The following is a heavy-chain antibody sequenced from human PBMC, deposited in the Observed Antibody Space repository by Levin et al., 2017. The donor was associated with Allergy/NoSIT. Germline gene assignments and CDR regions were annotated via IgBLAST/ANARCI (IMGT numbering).Heavy chain of an antibody. V-gene: IGHV3-30*04. CDR3: ARDRLRATQDHGGNSGSFCY. J-gene: IGHJ4*02. CDR2: ISYDGSNK. CDR1: GGKGRKKE. Sequence: TGGSLRLSCAAKGGKGRKKEMEGGREERGKGLEWVAVISYDGSNKYYAVSVKCRFPISRDNSKNTLFLQMNSLRAEDTAVYYCARDRLRATQDHGGNSGSFCYWGQGTLVTVSS. D-gene: IGHD4-23*01.